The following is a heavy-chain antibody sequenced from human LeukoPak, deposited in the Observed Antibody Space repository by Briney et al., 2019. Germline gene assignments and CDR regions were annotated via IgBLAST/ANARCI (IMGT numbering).Heavy chain of an antibody. D-gene: IGHD3-10*01. V-gene: IGHV4-59*01. Sequence: SETLSLTCTVSGGSISSYYWSWIRQPPVKGLEWIGYIYYSGSTNYNPSLKSRVTISVDTSKNQFSLKLSSVTAADTAVYYCAREVLLWFGELTPGAFDIWGQGTMVTVSS. CDR1: GGSISSYY. CDR2: IYYSGST. CDR3: AREVLLWFGELTPGAFDI. J-gene: IGHJ3*02.